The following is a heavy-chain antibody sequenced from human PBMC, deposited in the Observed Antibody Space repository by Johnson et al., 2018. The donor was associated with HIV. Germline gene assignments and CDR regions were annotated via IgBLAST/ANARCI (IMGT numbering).Heavy chain of an antibody. V-gene: IGHV3-53*01. D-gene: IGHD3-22*01. CDR2: IYSGGST. J-gene: IGHJ3*02. CDR3: ARDHYYDSSGYHEGDAFDI. Sequence: VQLVESGGGLIQPGGSLRLSCAASGFTVSSNYMSWVRQAPGKGLEWVSVIYSGGSTYYADSVKGRFTISRDNSKNTLYLQMNSLRAEDTAVYYCARDHYYDSSGYHEGDAFDIWGKGTMVTVSS. CDR1: GFTVSSNY.